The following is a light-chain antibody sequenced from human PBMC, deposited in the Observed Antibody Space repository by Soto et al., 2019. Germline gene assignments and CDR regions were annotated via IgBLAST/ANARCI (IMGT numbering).Light chain of an antibody. J-gene: IGKJ5*01. CDR3: QHLGT. V-gene: IGKV1-33*01. CDR2: DAS. Sequence: DIQMTQSPSSLSASVGDRVTITCQASQDISNYLNWYQQKPGKAPKLLIYDASNLETGVPSRFSGSGSGTDVTFTISSLQPEDIATYYCQHLGTFGQGTRLEIK. CDR1: QDISNY.